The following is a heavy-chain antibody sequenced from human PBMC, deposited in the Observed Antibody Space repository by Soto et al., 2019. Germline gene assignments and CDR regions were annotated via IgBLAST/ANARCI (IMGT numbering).Heavy chain of an antibody. D-gene: IGHD1-1*01. J-gene: IGHJ6*02. Sequence: QMQLVQSGPEVKKPGTSVKVSCKTSGFTFTSSAMQWVRQARGQRLEWIGWIVVGSGHTNYAQKFQERVTITRDMSTSTAYMELSSLRSEDTAMYYCAAASGTSGGYYGMDVWGQGTPVTVSS. CDR1: GFTFTSSA. CDR3: AAASGTSGGYYGMDV. CDR2: IVVGSGHT. V-gene: IGHV1-58*02.